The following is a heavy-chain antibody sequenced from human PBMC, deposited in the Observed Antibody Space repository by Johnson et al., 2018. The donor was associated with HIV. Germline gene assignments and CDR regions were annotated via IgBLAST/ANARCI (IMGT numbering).Heavy chain of an antibody. CDR2: IRYDGSNK. Sequence: QVQLVESGGGVVQPGGSLRLSCAASGFTFSSYGMHWVRQAPGKGLEWVAFIRYDGSNKYHADSVKGRFTISRDNSKNTLYLQMNSLRPEDTAAYYCATIAAHGAAFDIWGQGTVVTVSS. J-gene: IGHJ3*02. CDR1: GFTFSSYG. D-gene: IGHD6-25*01. V-gene: IGHV3-30*02. CDR3: ATIAAHGAAFDI.